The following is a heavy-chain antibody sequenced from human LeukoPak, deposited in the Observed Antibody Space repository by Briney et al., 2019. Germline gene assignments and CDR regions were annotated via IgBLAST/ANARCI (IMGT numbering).Heavy chain of an antibody. CDR3: ARVVIFGVVTQLYYYYYMDV. V-gene: IGHV4-30-4*08. Sequence: SQTLSLTCTVSGGSLSSGDYYWSWIRQPPGKGLEWIGYIYYSGSTYYNPSLKSRVTISVDTSKNQFSLKLSSVTAADTAVYYCARVVIFGVVTQLYYYYYMDVWGKGTTVTVSS. CDR2: IYYSGST. D-gene: IGHD3-3*01. J-gene: IGHJ6*03. CDR1: GGSLSSGDYY.